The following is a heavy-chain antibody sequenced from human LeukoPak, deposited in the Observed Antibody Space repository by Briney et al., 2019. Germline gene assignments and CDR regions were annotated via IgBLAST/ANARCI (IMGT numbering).Heavy chain of an antibody. D-gene: IGHD6-6*01. CDR3: ARDESSSIYDY. CDR2: INPNSGGT. CDR1: GYTFTGYY. Sequence: GASVKVSCKASGYTFTGYYMHWVRQAPGQGLEWMGWINPNSGGTNYAQKFQGRVTMTRDTSISTAYMELSRLRSGDTAVYYCARDESSSIYDYWSQGTLVTVSS. V-gene: IGHV1-2*02. J-gene: IGHJ4*02.